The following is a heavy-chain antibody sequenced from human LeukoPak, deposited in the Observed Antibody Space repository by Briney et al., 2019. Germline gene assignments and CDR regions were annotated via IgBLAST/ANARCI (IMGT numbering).Heavy chain of an antibody. CDR2: INPGSGGT. CDR3: ASGQWPLYYFDY. CDR1: GYTFTGYY. V-gene: IGHV1-2*02. D-gene: IGHD6-19*01. J-gene: IGHJ4*02. Sequence: ASVKVSCKASGYTFTGYYMHWVRQAPGQGLEWMGWINPGSGGTNYAQKFQGRVTMTRDTSISTAYMELSRLRSDDTAVYYCASGQWPLYYFDYWGQGTLVTVSS.